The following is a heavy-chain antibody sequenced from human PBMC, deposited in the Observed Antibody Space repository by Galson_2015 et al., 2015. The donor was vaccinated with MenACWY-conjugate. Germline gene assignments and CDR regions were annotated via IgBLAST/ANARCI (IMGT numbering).Heavy chain of an antibody. J-gene: IGHJ5*02. Sequence: SLRLSCAASGFTFDDYAMHWVRQAPGKGLEWVSGISWNGGTIGYADSVKGRFTISRDNAKHSLYLQMNSLRAEDTAFYYCAKLSTGGGAWGQGTLVTVSS. D-gene: IGHD1-14*01. V-gene: IGHV3-9*01. CDR3: AKLSTGGGA. CDR1: GFTFDDYA. CDR2: ISWNGGTI.